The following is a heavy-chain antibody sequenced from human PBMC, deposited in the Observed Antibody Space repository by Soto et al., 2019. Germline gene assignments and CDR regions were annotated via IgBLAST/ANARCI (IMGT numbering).Heavy chain of an antibody. CDR1: GFTFSSYA. CDR2: ISGSGGST. D-gene: IGHD1-26*01. V-gene: IGHV3-23*01. Sequence: EVQLLESGGGLVQPGGSLRLSCAASGFTFSSYAMSWVRQAPGKGLEWLSAISGSGGSTYYADSVKGRFTISRDNSKNTLYLQMNSLRAEDTAVYYCAKEHHSGSYYGGPLTWFDPWGQGTLVTVSS. CDR3: AKEHHSGSYYGGPLTWFDP. J-gene: IGHJ5*02.